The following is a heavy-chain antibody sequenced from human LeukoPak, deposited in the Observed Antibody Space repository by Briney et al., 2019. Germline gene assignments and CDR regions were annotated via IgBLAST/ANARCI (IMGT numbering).Heavy chain of an antibody. J-gene: IGHJ4*02. CDR3: ARFRRAQWPRGTFDY. V-gene: IGHV1-69*13. D-gene: IGHD6-19*01. CDR1: GGTFSSYA. CDR2: IIPIFGTT. Sequence: SVKVSCKASGGTFSSYAISWVRQAPGQGLEWMGGIIPIFGTTNYAQKFQGRVTITADESASTAYMELSSLRSKDTAVYYCARFRRAQWPRGTFDYWGQGTLVTVSS.